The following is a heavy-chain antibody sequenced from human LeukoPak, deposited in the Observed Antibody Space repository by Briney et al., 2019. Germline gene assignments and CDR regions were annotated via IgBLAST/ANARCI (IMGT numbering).Heavy chain of an antibody. V-gene: IGHV1-2*02. J-gene: IGHJ4*02. CDR1: GYTFTGYY. CDR2: INPNSGGT. Sequence: ASVKVSCKVSGYTFTGYYMHWVRQAPGQGLEWMGWINPNSGGTNYAQKFQGRVTMTRDTSISTAYMELSRLRSDDTAVYYCARRGSSVGGSYYSFDYWGQGTLVTVSS. CDR3: ARRGSSVGGSYYSFDY. D-gene: IGHD1-26*01.